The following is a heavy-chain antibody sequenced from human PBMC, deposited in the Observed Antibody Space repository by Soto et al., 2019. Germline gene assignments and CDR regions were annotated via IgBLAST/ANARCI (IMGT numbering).Heavy chain of an antibody. CDR2: IYYSGST. J-gene: IGHJ6*03. CDR3: ARETASATPFDYYYYYYMDV. D-gene: IGHD3-9*01. Sequence: LSLTCTVSGGSISSYYWSWIRQPPGKGLEWIGYIYYSGSTNYNPSLKSRVTISVDTSKNQFSLKLSSVTAADTAVYYCARETASATPFDYYYYYYMDVWGKGTTVTVSS. CDR1: GGSISSYY. V-gene: IGHV4-59*01.